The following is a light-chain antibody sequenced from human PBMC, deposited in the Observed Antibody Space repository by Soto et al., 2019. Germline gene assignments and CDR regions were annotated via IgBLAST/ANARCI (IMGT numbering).Light chain of an antibody. CDR1: QRVSSN. J-gene: IGKJ1*01. CDR3: QQCRNWPKT. V-gene: IGKV3-15*01. CDR2: GAS. Sequence: EIVMTQSPATLSVSPGERATLSCRASQRVSSNLAWYQQKPGQAPRLLIHGASTRATGIPARFSGSGSGTEFTLTISSLQSEDFAVYYCQQCRNWPKTFGQGTKVEIK.